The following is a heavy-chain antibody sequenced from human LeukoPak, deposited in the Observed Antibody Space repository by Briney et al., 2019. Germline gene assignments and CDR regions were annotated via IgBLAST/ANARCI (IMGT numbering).Heavy chain of an antibody. CDR1: GGSLSSYY. Sequence: SETLSLTCTVSGGSLSSYYWSWIRQPPGKGLEWIGYIYYSGSTNYNPSLKGRVTISVDTPKNQFSLKLSSVTAADTAVYYCARVYSSSSDAPPFRVQRQFDPWGQGTLVTVSS. V-gene: IGHV4-59*01. J-gene: IGHJ5*02. D-gene: IGHD6-6*01. CDR2: IYYSGST. CDR3: ARVYSSSSDAPPFRVQRQFDP.